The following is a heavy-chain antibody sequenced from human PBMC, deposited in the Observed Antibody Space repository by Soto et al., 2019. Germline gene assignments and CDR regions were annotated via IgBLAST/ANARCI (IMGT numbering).Heavy chain of an antibody. V-gene: IGHV3-30*03. Sequence: GGSLRLSCAASGFTFSSYAMHWVRQAPGKGLEWVAVISYDGSTIYYADSVKGRFSISRDNSKNTLHLEMHNLRPEDTAVYYCARDLEYYDFWSGPPYYYYYGMDVWGQGTTVTVSS. D-gene: IGHD3-3*01. CDR2: ISYDGSTI. J-gene: IGHJ6*02. CDR3: ARDLEYYDFWSGPPYYYYYGMDV. CDR1: GFTFSSYA.